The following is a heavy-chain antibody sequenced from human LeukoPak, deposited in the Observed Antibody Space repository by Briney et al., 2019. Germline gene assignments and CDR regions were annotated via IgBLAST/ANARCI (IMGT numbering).Heavy chain of an antibody. Sequence: GGSLRLSCAASGFTFSVYYMSWIRQAPGKGLEWISYISSSGSTIYADSVKGRFTISRDNAKNSLYLQMNSLRAEDTAVYYCAGVTASPGTGGFFDYWGLGTLVTVSS. CDR2: ISSSGST. J-gene: IGHJ4*02. D-gene: IGHD6-13*01. V-gene: IGHV3-11*01. CDR1: GFTFSVYY. CDR3: AGVTASPGTGGFFDY.